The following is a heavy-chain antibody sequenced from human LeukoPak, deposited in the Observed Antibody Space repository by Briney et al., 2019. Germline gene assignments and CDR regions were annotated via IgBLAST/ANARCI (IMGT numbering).Heavy chain of an antibody. Sequence: SETLSLTCAVYGGSFSGYYWSWIRQPPGKGLEWIGEINHSGSTNYNPSLKSRVTISVDTSKNQFSLKLSSVTAADTAVYYCARHRCSGGSCYPMNWFDPWGQGTLVTVSS. CDR3: ARHRCSGGSCYPMNWFDP. CDR1: GGSFSGYY. D-gene: IGHD2-15*01. CDR2: INHSGST. V-gene: IGHV4-34*01. J-gene: IGHJ5*02.